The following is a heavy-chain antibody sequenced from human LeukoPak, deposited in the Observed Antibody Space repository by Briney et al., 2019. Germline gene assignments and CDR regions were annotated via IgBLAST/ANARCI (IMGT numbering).Heavy chain of an antibody. CDR3: ARGRRSSCYSGVDS. CDR1: GFTFRTYA. CDR2: ISDSGGST. J-gene: IGHJ4*02. D-gene: IGHD2-2*02. Sequence: GGSLRLSCAAPGFTFRTYAMSWVRQAPGKGLEWVSSISDSGGSTYYADSVKGRFTISRDNSKNTLYLQMSSLGAEDTAVYYCARGRRSSCYSGVDSWGQGTLVTVSS. V-gene: IGHV3-23*01.